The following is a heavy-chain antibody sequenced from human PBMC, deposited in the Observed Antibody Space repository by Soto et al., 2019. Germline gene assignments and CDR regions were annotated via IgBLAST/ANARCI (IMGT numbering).Heavy chain of an antibody. CDR3: ARAGGLGAVSADY. CDR1: GGSISSGGYS. V-gene: IGHV4-30-2*01. J-gene: IGHJ4*02. D-gene: IGHD6-19*01. CDR2: IYHSGST. Sequence: QLQLQESGSGLVKPSQTLSLTCAVSGGSISSGGYSWSWMRQPPGKGLEWIGYIYHSGSTYYNPSLKSLVTISVDRSKNQFSLKLSSVTAADTAVYYCARAGGLGAVSADYWGQGTLVTVSS.